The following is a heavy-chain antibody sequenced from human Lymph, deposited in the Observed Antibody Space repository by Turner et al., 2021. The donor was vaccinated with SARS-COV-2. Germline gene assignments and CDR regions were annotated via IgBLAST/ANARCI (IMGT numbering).Heavy chain of an antibody. Sequence: QVQLVQSGAEVKKPGASVTVSCKASGYPFTVYYMHWVRQAPGQGLEWMGWINPISGGTNYAQKFQGRVTMNRDTSISTAYMELSRLRSDDTAVYYCARDVERYNDFWSGYSGGYGLDVWGQGTTVTVSS. V-gene: IGHV1-2*02. J-gene: IGHJ6*02. CDR1: GYPFTVYY. CDR2: INPISGGT. CDR3: ARDVERYNDFWSGYSGGYGLDV. D-gene: IGHD3-3*01.